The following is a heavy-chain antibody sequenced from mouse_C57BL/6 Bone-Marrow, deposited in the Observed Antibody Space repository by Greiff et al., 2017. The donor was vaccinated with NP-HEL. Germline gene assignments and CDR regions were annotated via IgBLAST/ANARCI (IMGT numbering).Heavy chain of an antibody. Sequence: QVQLKQSGPELVKPGASVKISCKASGYAFSSSWMNWVKQRPGKGLEWIGRIYPGDGDTNYNGKFTGKATLTANKSSSTAYMQLSSLTSEDSAVYFCARGRAYWGQGTLVTVSA. CDR2: IYPGDGDT. CDR1: GYAFSSSW. J-gene: IGHJ3*01. CDR3: ARGRAY. V-gene: IGHV1-82*01.